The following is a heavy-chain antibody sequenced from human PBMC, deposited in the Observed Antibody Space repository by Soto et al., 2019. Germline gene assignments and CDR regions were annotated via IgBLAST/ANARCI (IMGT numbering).Heavy chain of an antibody. J-gene: IGHJ5*02. CDR3: AKDFFDYGDDSWFDP. Sequence: LRLSCAASGFTFSNYGMHWVRQAPGKGLEWVAVISKDGSNKYYADSVQGRFTISRDNSKNTLFLQMNSLIPEDTAVYYCAKDFFDYGDDSWFDPWGQGTLVTVSS. D-gene: IGHD4-17*01. CDR2: ISKDGSNK. V-gene: IGHV3-30*18. CDR1: GFTFSNYG.